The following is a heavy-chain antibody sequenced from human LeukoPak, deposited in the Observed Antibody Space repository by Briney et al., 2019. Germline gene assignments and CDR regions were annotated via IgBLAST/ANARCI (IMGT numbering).Heavy chain of an antibody. CDR1: GDSVSSNNGA. J-gene: IGHJ4*02. D-gene: IGHD6-19*01. V-gene: IGHV6-1*01. CDR2: TYYRLKWYN. Sequence: SQTLSLTCAISGDSVSSNNGAWNWIRQSPSRGLEWLGRTYYRLKWYNDYAESMKGRITINSDTSKNQFSLQLNPVTPEDTAVYYCARDLGNSGWYTFDYWGQGTLVTVSS. CDR3: ARDLGNSGWYTFDY.